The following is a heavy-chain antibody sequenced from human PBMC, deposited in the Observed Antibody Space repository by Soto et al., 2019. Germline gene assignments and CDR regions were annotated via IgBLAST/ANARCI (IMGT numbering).Heavy chain of an antibody. CDR3: ARGDVGSGYTLDS. CDR2: IYTSGST. Sequence: QVQLQESGPGLVKPSETLSLTCTVSGGSISSYYWIWIRQPAGKGLEWIGRIYTSGSTNYNPSLKSRVTMSVDTSKIQFSLKLSSVAAADTAVYYCARGDVGSGYTLDSWGKGTLVTVSS. D-gene: IGHD3-3*01. J-gene: IGHJ4*02. CDR1: GGSISSYY. V-gene: IGHV4-4*07.